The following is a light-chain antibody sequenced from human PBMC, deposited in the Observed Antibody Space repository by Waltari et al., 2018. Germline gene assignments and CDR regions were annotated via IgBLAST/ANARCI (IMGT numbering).Light chain of an antibody. V-gene: IGKV1-5*03. CDR3: QHYSGYPLT. Sequence: DIQMTQSPSTLSASVGDRVTITCRASQSINGWLAWYQQKPGKAPKLLIYKAFTLESGVPSRVSGSGSGTQFTLTINSLQPDDVATYYCQHYSGYPLTFGGGTKVDIK. CDR2: KAF. J-gene: IGKJ4*01. CDR1: QSINGW.